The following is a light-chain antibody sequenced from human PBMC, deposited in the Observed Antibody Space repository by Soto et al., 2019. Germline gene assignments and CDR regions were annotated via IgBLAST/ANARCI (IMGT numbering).Light chain of an antibody. Sequence: QSALSQPASVSGSPGQSITISCTGTSSDVGGYNYVSWYQQHPGKAPKLMIYEVSNRPSGVSNRFSGSKSGNTASLTISGLQAEDEDDYSCSSYTSSSTRVFGGGTKLTVL. CDR3: SSYTSSSTRV. J-gene: IGLJ3*02. V-gene: IGLV2-14*01. CDR1: SSDVGGYNY. CDR2: EVS.